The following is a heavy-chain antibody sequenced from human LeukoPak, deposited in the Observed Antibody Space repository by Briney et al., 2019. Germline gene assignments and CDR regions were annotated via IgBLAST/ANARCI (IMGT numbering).Heavy chain of an antibody. J-gene: IGHJ4*02. Sequence: SQTLSLTRTVSGGSINSGDYYWSWIRQPPGKGLEWIGYIYYSGSTYYNPSLKSRVTISVDTSKNQFSLKLSSVTAADSAVYYCAREDHCSSTSCSYFFDYWGQGTLVTVSS. V-gene: IGHV4-30-4*01. CDR1: GGSINSGDYY. D-gene: IGHD2-2*01. CDR3: AREDHCSSTSCSYFFDY. CDR2: IYYSGST.